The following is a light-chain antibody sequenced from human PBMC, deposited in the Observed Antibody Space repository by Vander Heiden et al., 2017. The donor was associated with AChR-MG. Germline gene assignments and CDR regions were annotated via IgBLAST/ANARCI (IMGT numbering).Light chain of an antibody. CDR1: KIGSKS. J-gene: IGLJ3*02. CDR3: QVWYISTDPLGV. V-gene: IGLV3-21*02. CDR2: DDR. Sequence: SYVLTQPPSVSVAPGQTARITCGGNKIGSKSVHWYQQRPGQAPVLVVYDDRDRPSGIPGRISGSKSGNTATLTISRVEAGDEADYYCQVWYISTDPLGVFGGGTKLTVL.